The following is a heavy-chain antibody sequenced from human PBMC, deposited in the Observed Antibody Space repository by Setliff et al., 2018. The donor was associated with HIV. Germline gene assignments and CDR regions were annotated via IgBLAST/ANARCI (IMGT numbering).Heavy chain of an antibody. D-gene: IGHD2-2*01. CDR3: AREAYCSSTSCSEFWWYFDY. CDR2: ISSNGGST. J-gene: IGHJ4*02. CDR1: GFTFSSYA. Sequence: LSCAASGFTFSSYAMHWVRQAPGKGLEYVSAISSNGGSTYYADSVKGRFTISRDNSKNTLYLQMGSLRAEDMAVYYCAREAYCSSTSCSEFWWYFDYWGQGTLVTV. V-gene: IGHV3-64*02.